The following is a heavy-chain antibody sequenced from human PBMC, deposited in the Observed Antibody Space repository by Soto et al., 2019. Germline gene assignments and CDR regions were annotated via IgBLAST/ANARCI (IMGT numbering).Heavy chain of an antibody. V-gene: IGHV1-18*01. CDR3: ARSPGYSASWGYFYYGMKI. CDR2: INTYHGNT. CDR1: GYTFTNYG. Sequence: QVQLVQSGAELKKPGASVKVSCKASGYTFTNYGISWVRQAPGQGLEWMGWINTYHGNTKYAQKLQGRVTMTKDTSTSTAYMELMSLRSDDTAVYYCARSPGYSASWGYFYYGMKISGQGTTVIVSS. D-gene: IGHD6-13*01. J-gene: IGHJ6*02.